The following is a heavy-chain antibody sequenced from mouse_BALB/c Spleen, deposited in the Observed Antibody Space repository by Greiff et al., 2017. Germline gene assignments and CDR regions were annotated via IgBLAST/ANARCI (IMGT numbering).Heavy chain of an antibody. CDR3: ARGVRYFDY. CDR2: INPSSGYT. D-gene: IGHD2-14*01. V-gene: IGHV1-4*02. J-gene: IGHJ2*01. CDR1: GYTFTSYT. Sequence: VQLVESAAELARPGASVKMSCKASGYTFTSYTMHWVKQRPGQGLEWIGYINPSSGYTEYNQKFKDKTTLTADKSSSTAYMQLSSLTSEDSAVYYCARGVRYFDYWGQGTTLTVSS.